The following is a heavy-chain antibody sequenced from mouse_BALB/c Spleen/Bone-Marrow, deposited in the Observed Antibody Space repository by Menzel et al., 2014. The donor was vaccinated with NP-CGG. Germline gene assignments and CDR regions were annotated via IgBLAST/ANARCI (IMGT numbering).Heavy chain of an antibody. CDR3: ARRGNYGAMDY. V-gene: IGHV1S81*02. Sequence: QVQLQQSGAELVKPGASVKLSCKASGYTFTSHWMHWVKQRPGQGLEWIGEINPSNGRSNYNEKFKSKATLTVDKSSSTAYMQLSSLTFEDSAVYYCARRGNYGAMDYWGQGTSVTVSS. D-gene: IGHD2-1*01. CDR2: INPSNGRS. CDR1: GYTFTSHW. J-gene: IGHJ4*01.